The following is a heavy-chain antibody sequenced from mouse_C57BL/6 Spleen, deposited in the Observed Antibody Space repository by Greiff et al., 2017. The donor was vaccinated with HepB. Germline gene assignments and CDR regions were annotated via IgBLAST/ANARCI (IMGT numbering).Heavy chain of an antibody. CDR2: IYIGNGYT. CDR3: ARGYYGSNWYFDV. J-gene: IGHJ1*03. D-gene: IGHD1-1*01. V-gene: IGHV1-58*01. Sequence: VQLKQSGAELVRPGSSVKMSCKTSGYTFTSYGINWVKQRPGQGLEWIGYIYIGNGYTEYNEKFKGKATLTSDTSSSTAYMQLSSLTSEDSAIYICARGYYGSNWYFDVWGTGTTVTVSS. CDR1: GYTFTSYG.